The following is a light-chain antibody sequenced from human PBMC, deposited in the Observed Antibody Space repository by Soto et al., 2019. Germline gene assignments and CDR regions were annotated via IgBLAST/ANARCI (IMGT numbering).Light chain of an antibody. CDR1: QSIPNC. Sequence: DIQMTQSPSTLSASVGDRVTITCRASQSIPNCLAWYQQKPGKAPKLLIFDASSLRSGVPSRFSGSGSGTEFTLTISSRQPEEFATYYCQQHNPYSPYTFGQGTKLEIK. J-gene: IGKJ2*01. V-gene: IGKV1-5*03. CDR2: DAS. CDR3: QQHNPYSPYT.